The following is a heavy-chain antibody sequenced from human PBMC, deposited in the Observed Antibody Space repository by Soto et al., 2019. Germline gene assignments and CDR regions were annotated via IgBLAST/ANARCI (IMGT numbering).Heavy chain of an antibody. CDR1: GGSIGSGVYF. V-gene: IGHV4-31*03. Sequence: SETLSFTCTVSGGSIGSGVYFWSGVRQHPGKSMERFGYIFYSGSTYSNPSLKCRVSISADTSRNQFSLKLTSVSVAESAVSSYARGLADISGYYYATDYWGQGTLVTGSS. CDR2: IFYSGST. J-gene: IGHJ4*02. CDR3: ARGLADISGYYYATDY. D-gene: IGHD3-22*01.